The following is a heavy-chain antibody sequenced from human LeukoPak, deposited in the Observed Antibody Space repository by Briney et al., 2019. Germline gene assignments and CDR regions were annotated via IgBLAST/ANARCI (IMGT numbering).Heavy chain of an antibody. CDR3: ARVRAYSAATPDY. D-gene: IGHD2-15*01. CDR2: INHSGST. V-gene: IGHV4-34*01. J-gene: IGHJ4*02. Sequence: SETLSLTCAVYGGSFSGYYWSWIRQPPGKGLEWIGEINHSGSTSYNPSLKSRVTISVDTSKNQFSLKLSSVTAADTAVYYCARVRAYSAATPDYWGQGTLVTVSS. CDR1: GGSFSGYY.